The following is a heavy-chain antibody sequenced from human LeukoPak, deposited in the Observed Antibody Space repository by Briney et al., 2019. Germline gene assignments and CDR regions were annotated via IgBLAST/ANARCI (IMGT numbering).Heavy chain of an antibody. CDR1: GYTFTSYD. CDR2: MNPNSGNT. J-gene: IGHJ4*02. D-gene: IGHD6-6*01. CDR3: ARGLIATRLLDY. Sequence: ASVKVSCKASGYTFTSYDINGVRQATGQGLEWMGWMNPNSGNTGYAQKFQGRVTITRNTSISTAYMELSSLRSEDTAVYYCARGLIATRLLDYWGQGTLVTVSS. V-gene: IGHV1-8*03.